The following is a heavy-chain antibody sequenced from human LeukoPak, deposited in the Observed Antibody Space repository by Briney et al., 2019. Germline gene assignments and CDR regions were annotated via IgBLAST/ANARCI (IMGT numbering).Heavy chain of an antibody. D-gene: IGHD2-15*01. J-gene: IGHJ5*02. V-gene: IGHV1-69*13. Sequence: SVKVSCKASGGTFSSYAISWVRQAPGQGLEWMGGIIPIFGTANYAQKFQGRVTITADDSTSTAYMELSSLRSDDTAVYYCARVVAARGFDPWGQGTLVTVSS. CDR1: GGTFSSYA. CDR2: IIPIFGTA. CDR3: ARVVAARGFDP.